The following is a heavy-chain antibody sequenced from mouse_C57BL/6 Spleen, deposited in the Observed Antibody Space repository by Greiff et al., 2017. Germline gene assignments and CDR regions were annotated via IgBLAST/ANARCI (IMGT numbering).Heavy chain of an antibody. J-gene: IGHJ2*01. V-gene: IGHV1-81*01. Sequence: VQLQESGAELARPGASVKLSCKASGYTFTSYGISWVKQRTGQGLEWIGEIYPRSGNTYYNEKFKGKATLTADKSSSTAYMELRSLTSEDSAVYFCASGNGNYGFDYWGQGTTLTVSS. CDR2: IYPRSGNT. D-gene: IGHD2-1*01. CDR3: ASGNGNYGFDY. CDR1: GYTFTSYG.